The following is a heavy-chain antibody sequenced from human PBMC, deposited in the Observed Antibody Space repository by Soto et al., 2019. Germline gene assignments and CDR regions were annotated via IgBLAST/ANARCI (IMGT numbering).Heavy chain of an antibody. D-gene: IGHD3-9*01. CDR3: ARFRGREYHWLYYGLDG. V-gene: IGHV4-4*02. CDR1: GGSISSRDW. CDR2: IYHGGGT. J-gene: IGHJ6*04. Sequence: SEPLSLTCDVSGGSISSRDWWTWVRQAPGKGLEWIGKIYHGGGTNYSPSLKSRVTMSIDKSRKSFSLDLSSVTAADTAVYYCARFRGREYHWLYYGLDGWGKAYTVTV.